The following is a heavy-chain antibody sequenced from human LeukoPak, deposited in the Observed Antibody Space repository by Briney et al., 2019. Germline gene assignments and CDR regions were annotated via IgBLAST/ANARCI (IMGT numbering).Heavy chain of an antibody. V-gene: IGHV3-30-3*01. CDR1: GFTFSSYA. CDR3: ARDIYSGYDLEGYYFDY. J-gene: IGHJ4*02. Sequence: GGSLRLSCAASGFTFSSYAMHWVRRAPGKGLEWVAVISYDGSNKYYADSVKGRFTISRDNPKNTLYLQMNSLRAEDTAVYYCARDIYSGYDLEGYYFDYWGQGTLVTVSS. CDR2: ISYDGSNK. D-gene: IGHD5-12*01.